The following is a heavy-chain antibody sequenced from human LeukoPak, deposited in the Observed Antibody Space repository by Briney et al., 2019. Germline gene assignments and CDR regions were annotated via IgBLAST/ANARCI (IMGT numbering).Heavy chain of an antibody. CDR2: ISGSGGST. D-gene: IGHD3-22*01. J-gene: IGHJ4*02. Sequence: GGSLRLYCAASGFTFSSYAMRWVRQAPGKGLEWVSAISGSGGSTYYADSVKGRFTISRDNSKNTLYLQMNSLRAEDTAVYYCAKVRQDYDSGDYFDYWGQGTLVTVSS. V-gene: IGHV3-23*01. CDR3: AKVRQDYDSGDYFDY. CDR1: GFTFSSYA.